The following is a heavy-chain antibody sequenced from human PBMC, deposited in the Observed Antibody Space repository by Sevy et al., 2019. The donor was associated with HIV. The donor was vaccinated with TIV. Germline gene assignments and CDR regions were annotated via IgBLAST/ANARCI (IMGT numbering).Heavy chain of an antibody. CDR2: ISYDGSNK. D-gene: IGHD2-21*02. J-gene: IGHJ6*02. CDR1: GFTFSSYG. CDR3: AKELAYCGGDCYSQATYYYYYGMDV. V-gene: IGHV3-30*18. Sequence: GGSLRLSCAASGFTFSSYGMHWVRQAPGKGLKWVAVISYDGSNKYYADSVKGRFTISRDNSKNTLYLQMNSLRAEDTAVYYCAKELAYCGGDCYSQATYYYYYGMDVWGQGTTVTVSS.